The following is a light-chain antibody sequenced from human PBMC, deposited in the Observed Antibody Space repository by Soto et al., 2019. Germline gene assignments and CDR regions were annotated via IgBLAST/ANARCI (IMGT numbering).Light chain of an antibody. J-gene: IGKJ4*01. CDR2: AAS. V-gene: IGKV1-39*01. CDR3: QQSYSTPT. CDR1: QRTSGW. Sequence: IRITQSPSTLSSFVGERFTITCRASQRTSGWLAWYQQKTGKAPKLLIYAASSLQSGVPSRFSGSGSGTDFTLTISSLQPEDFATYYCQQSYSTPTFGGGTKVDNK.